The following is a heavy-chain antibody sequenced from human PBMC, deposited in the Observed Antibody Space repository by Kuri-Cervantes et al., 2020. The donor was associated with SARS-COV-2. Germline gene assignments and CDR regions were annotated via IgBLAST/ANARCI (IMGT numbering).Heavy chain of an antibody. CDR2: IYSGGST. Sequence: GESLKISCAASGFTFDDYAMHWVRQAPGKGLEWVSVIYSGGSTYYADSVKGRFTISRDSSKNTLYLQMNSLRAEDTAVYYCARDLSSSVASFYDYWGQGTLVTVSS. CDR1: GFTFDDYA. J-gene: IGHJ4*02. D-gene: IGHD6-6*01. CDR3: ARDLSSSVASFYDY. V-gene: IGHV3-53*05.